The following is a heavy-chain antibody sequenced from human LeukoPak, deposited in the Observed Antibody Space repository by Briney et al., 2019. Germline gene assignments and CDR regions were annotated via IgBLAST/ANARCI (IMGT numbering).Heavy chain of an antibody. CDR2: ISTYTGNS. CDR3: ARTMTTMTTHGELDF. CDR1: GGTFSSYA. V-gene: IGHV1-18*01. Sequence: ASVKVSCKASGGTFSSYAISWVRQAPGQGLEWMGRISTYTGNSNYAQKFQDRVTMTTDTSTSTAYLDPRNLSSDDTAVYYCARTMTTMTTHGELDFWGQGTLVTVSS. D-gene: IGHD4-17*01. J-gene: IGHJ4*02.